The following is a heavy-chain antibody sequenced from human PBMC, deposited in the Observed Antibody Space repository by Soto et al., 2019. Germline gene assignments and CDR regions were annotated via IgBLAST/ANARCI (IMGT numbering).Heavy chain of an antibody. Sequence: SETLSLTCSLSGGAIGGYYWSWIRQPPGKALEWIGYVSYSGSTDYHPSLKSRVSISIDTSKNQFSLKMISVTAADTAVYYCASHGSDSGGFFFDHWGQGALVTVSS. D-gene: IGHD6-19*01. CDR3: ASHGSDSGGFFFDH. CDR1: GGAIGGYY. J-gene: IGHJ5*02. V-gene: IGHV4-59*08. CDR2: VSYSGST.